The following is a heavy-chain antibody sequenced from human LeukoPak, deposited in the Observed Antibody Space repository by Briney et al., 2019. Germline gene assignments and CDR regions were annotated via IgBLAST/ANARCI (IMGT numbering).Heavy chain of an antibody. CDR3: ATGYGKLDS. J-gene: IGHJ5*01. CDR2: IYASGNI. V-gene: IGHV4-61*02. D-gene: IGHD2-15*01. CDR1: GGSISSGSYY. Sequence: SETLSLTCTVSGGSISSGSYYWSWIRQPAGKGLEWIGRIYASGNINYNPSLKSRVTISVDTSKNQFSLKLSSVTAADTAVYYCATGYGKLDSWGQGTLVTVSS.